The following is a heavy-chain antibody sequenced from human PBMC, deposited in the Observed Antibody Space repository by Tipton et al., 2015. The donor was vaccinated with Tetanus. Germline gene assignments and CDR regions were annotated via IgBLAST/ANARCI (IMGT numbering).Heavy chain of an antibody. V-gene: IGHV4-34*01. D-gene: IGHD4-23*01. J-gene: IGHJ4*02. CDR1: GGSFSGYY. Sequence: TLSLTCAVYGGSFSGYYWTWIRQPPGTGLEWIGDINYSGSANYDPSLKSRVTISVDTSKNQFSLHLTPVTAADTAVYYCATGRRTVGFDYWGQGALVTVSS. CDR2: INYSGSA. CDR3: ATGRRTVGFDY.